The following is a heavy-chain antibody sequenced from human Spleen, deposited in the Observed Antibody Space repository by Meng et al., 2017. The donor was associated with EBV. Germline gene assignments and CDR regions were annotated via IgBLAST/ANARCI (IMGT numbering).Heavy chain of an antibody. J-gene: IGHJ4*02. Sequence: VPLQEPGPGLVRLSGTLSLACAVSGGTISSSNWWSWVRQPPGKGLEWIGEIYHRGSTNYIPSLNSRVTISVDKSKNQFSLRLNSMTAADTAIYYCVRLDTAMVIRAYFDCWGQGTLVTVSS. V-gene: IGHV4-4*02. CDR3: VRLDTAMVIRAYFDC. CDR2: IYHRGST. CDR1: GGTISSSNW. D-gene: IGHD5-18*01.